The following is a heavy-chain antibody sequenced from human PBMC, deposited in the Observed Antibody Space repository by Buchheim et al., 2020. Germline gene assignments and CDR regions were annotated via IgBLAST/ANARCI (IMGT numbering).Heavy chain of an antibody. CDR2: ISYDGSNK. J-gene: IGHJ4*02. V-gene: IGHV3-30-3*01. CDR1: GFTFSSYA. Sequence: QVQLVESGGGVVQPGRSLRLSCAASGFTFSSYAMHWVRQAPGKGLEWVAVISYDGSNKYYADSVKGRFTISRDNSKNTLYLQMNSLRAEDTAVYYCARVVRVLRFFDYWGQGTL. D-gene: IGHD5-12*01. CDR3: ARVVRVLRFFDY.